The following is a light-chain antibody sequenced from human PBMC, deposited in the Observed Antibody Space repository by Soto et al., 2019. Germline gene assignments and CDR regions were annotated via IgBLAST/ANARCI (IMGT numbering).Light chain of an antibody. Sequence: AIRMTQSPSSFSASTGDRVTITCRASQGISTYMAWYQQKPGKAPTLLIYAASTLQSWVPSRFSGRGSGTDFSLTISSLKSEDFANYDCHPYYSYPFAFGPGTKGDIK. CDR1: QGISTY. J-gene: IGKJ3*01. CDR3: HPYYSYPFA. V-gene: IGKV1-8*01. CDR2: AAS.